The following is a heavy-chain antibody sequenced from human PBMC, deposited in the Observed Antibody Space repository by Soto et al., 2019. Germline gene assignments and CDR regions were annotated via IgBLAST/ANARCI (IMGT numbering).Heavy chain of an antibody. V-gene: IGHV3-53*01. Sequence: ESGGGLIQPGGSLRLSCAASGFTVSSNYMNCVRQAPGKGLEWVSVLYSGGSTYYADSVKGRFTISRDNSKNTLYLQMNSLRAEDTAVYYCARDLPGESWGQGTLVTVSS. D-gene: IGHD3-10*01. CDR1: GFTVSSNY. CDR3: ARDLPGES. CDR2: LYSGGST. J-gene: IGHJ4*02.